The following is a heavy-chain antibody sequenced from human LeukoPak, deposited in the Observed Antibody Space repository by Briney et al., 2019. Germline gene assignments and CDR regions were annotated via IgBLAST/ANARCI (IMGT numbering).Heavy chain of an antibody. D-gene: IGHD1-26*01. J-gene: IGHJ3*02. CDR2: ISNSGSTI. CDR1: GFTFSSYE. V-gene: IGHV3-48*03. Sequence: GGSVRLSCAASGFTFSSYEMNWVRQAPGKGLEWVSYISNSGSTIYYADSVKGRFTISRDNAKNPLSLQLNSLRAEDTAVYYCATGATGVAFDIWGQGTMVTVSS. CDR3: ATGATGVAFDI.